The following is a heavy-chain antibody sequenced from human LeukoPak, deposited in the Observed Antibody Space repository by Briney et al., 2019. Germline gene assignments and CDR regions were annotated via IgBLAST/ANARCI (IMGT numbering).Heavy chain of an antibody. V-gene: IGHV6-1*01. CDR2: TYYRSKWYH. Sequence: SQTLSLTCAISGDSVSSNSATWTWIRQSPSRGLEWLGRTYYRSKWYHDYAVSVKSRITINPDTSKNQFSLQLNSVTPEGTAVYYCARGSSSNSWYFDYWGQGTLVTVSS. J-gene: IGHJ4*02. D-gene: IGHD6-13*01. CDR1: GDSVSSNSAT. CDR3: ARGSSSNSWYFDY.